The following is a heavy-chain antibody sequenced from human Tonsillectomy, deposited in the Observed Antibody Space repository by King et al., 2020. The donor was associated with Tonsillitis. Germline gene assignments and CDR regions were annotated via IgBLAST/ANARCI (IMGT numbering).Heavy chain of an antibody. Sequence: VQLVESGGGLVKPGGSLRLSCAASGFTFSDYYMSWIRQAPGKGLEWVSYISSSSTYINYADSVEGRFTISRDNAKNSLYLQMNSLRAEDTAVYYCARDYVGATNWFDPWGQGTLVTVSS. CDR1: GFTFSDYY. CDR3: ARDYVGATNWFDP. V-gene: IGHV3-11*05. J-gene: IGHJ5*02. D-gene: IGHD1-26*01. CDR2: ISSSSTYI.